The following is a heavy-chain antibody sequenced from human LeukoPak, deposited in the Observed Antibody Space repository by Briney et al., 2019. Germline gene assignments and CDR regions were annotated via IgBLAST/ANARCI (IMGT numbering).Heavy chain of an antibody. V-gene: IGHV3-33*01. CDR1: GFTFSSYG. J-gene: IGHJ4*02. Sequence: PGRSLRLSCAASGFTFSSYGMHWVRQAPGKGLEWVAVIWYEGSNKYYADSVKGRFTISRDNSKNTLYLQMNSLRAEDTAVYYCARDGCSSTSCSNYFDYWGQGTLVTVSS. CDR2: IWYEGSNK. CDR3: ARDGCSSTSCSNYFDY. D-gene: IGHD2-2*01.